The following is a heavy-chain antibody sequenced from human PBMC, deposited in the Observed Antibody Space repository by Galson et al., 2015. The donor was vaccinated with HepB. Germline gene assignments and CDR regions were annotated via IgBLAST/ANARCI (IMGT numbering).Heavy chain of an antibody. D-gene: IGHD6-19*01. CDR2: IYYSGST. CDR1: GGSISSSRYY. V-gene: IGHV4-39*01. J-gene: IGHJ4*02. CDR3: ARPGYSSGWYED. Sequence: SETLSLTCTVSGGSISSSRYYWGWIRQPPGKGLEWIGSIYYSGSTYYNPSLKSRVTISVDTSKNQFSLKLSSVTAADTAVYYRARPGYSSGWYEDWGQGTLVTVSS.